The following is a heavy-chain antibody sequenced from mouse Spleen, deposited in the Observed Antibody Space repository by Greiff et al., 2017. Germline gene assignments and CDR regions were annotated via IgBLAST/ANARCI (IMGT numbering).Heavy chain of an antibody. CDR3: ARGHYYGSSIAWFAY. D-gene: IGHD1-1*01. J-gene: IGHJ3*01. CDR1: GYTFTSYW. V-gene: IGHV1-53*01. CDR2: INPSNGGT. Sequence: QVQLQQSGTELVKPGASVKLSCKASGYTFTSYWMHWVKQRPGQGLEWIGNINPSNGGTNYNQKFKGKATLTVDKSSSTAYMQLSSLTSEDSAVYYCARGHYYGSSIAWFAYWGQGTLVTVSA.